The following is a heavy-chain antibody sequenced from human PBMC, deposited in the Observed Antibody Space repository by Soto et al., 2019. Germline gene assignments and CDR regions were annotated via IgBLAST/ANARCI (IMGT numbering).Heavy chain of an antibody. CDR3: VRGRLKGRWFGEYHLYFDF. CDR1: GGTFSSYA. CDR2: IIPIFGTA. Sequence: QVQLVQSGAEVKKPGSSVKVSCKASGGTFSSYAISWVRQAPGQGLEWMGGIIPIFGTANYAQKFQGRVTINANESTMTGYMELSSLRPKDTAVYYCVRGRLKGRWFGEYHLYFDFWGQGTLVTVSS. D-gene: IGHD3-10*01. J-gene: IGHJ4*02. V-gene: IGHV1-69*01.